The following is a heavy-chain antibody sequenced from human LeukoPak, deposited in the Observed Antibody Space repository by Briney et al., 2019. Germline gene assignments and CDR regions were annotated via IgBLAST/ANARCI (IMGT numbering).Heavy chain of an antibody. CDR2: IYYSGST. CDR1: GGSFSDYY. CDR3: ARESNWNYSTDY. V-gene: IGHV4-34*01. Sequence: SETLSLTCAVYGGSFSDYYWSWIRQPPGKGLEWIGSIYYSGSTYYNPSLKSRVTISVDTSKNQFSLKLSSVTAADTAVYYCARESNWNYSTDYWGQGTLVTVSS. D-gene: IGHD1-7*01. J-gene: IGHJ4*02.